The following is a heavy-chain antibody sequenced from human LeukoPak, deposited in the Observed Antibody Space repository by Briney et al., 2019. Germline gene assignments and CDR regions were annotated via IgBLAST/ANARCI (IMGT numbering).Heavy chain of an antibody. CDR1: GFTFSSNW. V-gene: IGHV3-7*01. D-gene: IGHD5-24*01. Sequence: GGSLRLSCAVSGFTFSSNWMSWVRQAPGKGLEWVANIKQDGSEKYYVDSMKGRFTISRDNAKNSLYLQMNSLRAEDTAVYYCARVARVGGGYGYNSGLFDYWGRGTLVTVSS. J-gene: IGHJ4*02. CDR3: ARVARVGGGYGYNSGLFDY. CDR2: IKQDGSEK.